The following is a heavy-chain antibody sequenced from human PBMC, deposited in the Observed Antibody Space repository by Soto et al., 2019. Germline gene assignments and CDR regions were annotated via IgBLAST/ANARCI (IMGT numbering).Heavy chain of an antibody. V-gene: IGHV1-69*04. CDR1: GCTFSSYT. J-gene: IGHJ5*02. CDR2: IIPILGIA. D-gene: IGHD3-22*01. CDR3: ARDRGSSYYYDSSGSNGWWFEP. Sequence: GASVKVSCKASGCTFSSYTISWVRQAPGQGLEWMGRIIPILGIANYAQKFQGRVTITADKSTSTAYMELSSLRSEDTAVYYCARDRGSSYYYDSSGSNGWWFEPWGQGTLVTVSS.